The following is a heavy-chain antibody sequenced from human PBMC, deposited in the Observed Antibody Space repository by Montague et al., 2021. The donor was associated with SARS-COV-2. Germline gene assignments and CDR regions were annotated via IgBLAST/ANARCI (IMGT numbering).Heavy chain of an antibody. V-gene: IGHV4-59*01. CDR3: ARSRENYNILTGYPYYFDY. J-gene: IGHJ4*02. D-gene: IGHD3-9*01. CDR1: GGSISRYY. Sequence: SETLSLTCTVSGGSISRYYWNWIRQPPGKGLEWIAYIYYSGSTNYNPSLKSRFTISVDTSKNQFSLKLSSVTAADTAVYYCARSRENYNILTGYPYYFDYWGQGTLVTVSS. CDR2: IYYSGST.